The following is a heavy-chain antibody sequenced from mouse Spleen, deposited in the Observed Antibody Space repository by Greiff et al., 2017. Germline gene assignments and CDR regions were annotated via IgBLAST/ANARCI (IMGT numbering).Heavy chain of an antibody. J-gene: IGHJ3*01. CDR3: ARSGYYGSSPFAY. V-gene: IGHV5-17*02. CDR1: GFTFSSFG. CDR2: ISSGSSTI. D-gene: IGHD1-1*01. Sequence: EVKLVESGGGLVQPGGSRKLSCAASGFTFSSFGMHWVRQAPEKGLEWVAYISSGSSTIYYADTVKGRFTISRDNPKNTLFLQMTSLRSEDTAMYYCARSGYYGSSPFAYWGQGTLVTGSA.